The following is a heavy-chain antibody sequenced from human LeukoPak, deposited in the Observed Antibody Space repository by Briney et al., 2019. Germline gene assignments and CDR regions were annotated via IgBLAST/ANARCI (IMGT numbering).Heavy chain of an antibody. CDR2: IIPIFGTA. J-gene: IGHJ4*02. CDR3: AFPMYSSSWAFAFDI. Sequence: ASVKVSCKASGGTFSSYAISWVRQAPGQGLEWMGGIIPIFGTANYAQKFQGRATITADESTSTAYMELSSLRSEDTAVYYCAFPMYSSSWAFAFDIWGQGTLVTVSS. V-gene: IGHV1-69*13. CDR1: GGTFSSYA. D-gene: IGHD6-13*01.